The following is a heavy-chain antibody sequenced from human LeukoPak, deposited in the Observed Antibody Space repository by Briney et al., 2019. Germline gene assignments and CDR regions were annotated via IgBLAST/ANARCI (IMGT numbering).Heavy chain of an antibody. V-gene: IGHV4-39*01. J-gene: IGHJ6*04. CDR1: GSSVSGSGYY. CDR3: AGPNFYSLDV. CDR2: IHYSGTT. Sequence: SETLCLTCTVSGSSVSGSGYYWAWIRQPPGKGLEWLGNIHYSGTTYYNPSLKSRVTMSVDTSKNQFSLKLSSVTAADTAVYYCAGPNFYSLDVWGKGTTVTVSS. D-gene: IGHD2-21*02.